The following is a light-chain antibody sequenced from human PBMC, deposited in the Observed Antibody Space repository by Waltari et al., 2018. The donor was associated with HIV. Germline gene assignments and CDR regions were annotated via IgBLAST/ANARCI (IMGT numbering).Light chain of an antibody. CDR1: HSHVGSHS. J-gene: IGLJ2*01. CDR2: KNK. Sequence: QAVLTQTPSASASPGQKITISCSGSHSHVGSHSGYWYHQCPGRAPQLLLYKNKYRSSGVPDRFSVSKAVTSDSLTISGLRSEDEGTYFCGAWDDNLRGLFGAGTKLTVL. CDR3: GAWDDNLRGL. V-gene: IGLV1-47*01.